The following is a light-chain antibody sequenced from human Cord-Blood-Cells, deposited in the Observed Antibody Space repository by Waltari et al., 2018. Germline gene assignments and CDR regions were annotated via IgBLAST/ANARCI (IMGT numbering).Light chain of an antibody. CDR2: AAT. CDR1: PVISSY. CDR3: QQSYSTPRT. V-gene: IGKV1-39*01. J-gene: IGKJ1*01. Sequence: DIQMTPSPSSLSASVGDSVTIPCRACPVISSYLNWYQQKPGKAPKLLIYAATRLQRGVPSRFSGSGSGTDFTLTISSLQPKDCATYYCQQSYSTPRTFAQGTKVEIK.